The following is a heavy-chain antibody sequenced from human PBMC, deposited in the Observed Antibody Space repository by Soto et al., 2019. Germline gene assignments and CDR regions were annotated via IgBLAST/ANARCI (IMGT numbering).Heavy chain of an antibody. Sequence: EVQLVESGGGLIQPGGSLRLSCAVSGFTVSNNYMSWVRQAPGKGLEGVSVIYSGGYTAYGDSVKGRFTISRDNSKNTLYLKMKGPGADAPAVYSCATRAGGGGYWGQGTLVTVSS. D-gene: IGHD3-10*01. V-gene: IGHV3-53*01. CDR3: ATRAGGGGY. CDR1: GFTVSNNY. J-gene: IGHJ4*02. CDR2: IYSGGYT.